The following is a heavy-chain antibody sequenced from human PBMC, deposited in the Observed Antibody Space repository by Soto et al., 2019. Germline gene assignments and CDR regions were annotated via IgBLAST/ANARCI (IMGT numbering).Heavy chain of an antibody. D-gene: IGHD3-16*01. CDR1: GVAFSSYT. CDR3: ARTLLTFGGFHFDL. Sequence: GGSLRLSCAGSGVAFSSYTIHWVRQAPGKGLEWVASISSGSRSISYADSVKGRFTISRDNAESSLFLQMNSLRAEDTAVYYCARTLLTFGGFHFDLWGQGTLVTVSS. CDR2: ISSGSRSI. J-gene: IGHJ4*02. V-gene: IGHV3-21*06.